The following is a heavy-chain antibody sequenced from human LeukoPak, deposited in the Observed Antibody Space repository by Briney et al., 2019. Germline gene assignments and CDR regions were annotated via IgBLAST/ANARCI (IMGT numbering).Heavy chain of an antibody. Sequence: SVKVSCKASGGTFSSYAISWVRQAPGQGLEWMGGIIPIFGTANYAQKFQGRVTITTDESTSTAYMELSSLRSEDTAVYYCARLVTESGYPYAFDIWGQGTMVTVSS. V-gene: IGHV1-69*05. CDR3: ARLVTESGYPYAFDI. CDR2: IIPIFGTA. D-gene: IGHD3-3*01. CDR1: GGTFSSYA. J-gene: IGHJ3*02.